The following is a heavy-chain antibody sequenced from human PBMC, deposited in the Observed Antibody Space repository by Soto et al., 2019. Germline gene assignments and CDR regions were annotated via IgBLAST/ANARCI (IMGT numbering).Heavy chain of an antibody. D-gene: IGHD3-10*01. J-gene: IGHJ6*03. Sequence: EVQLLESGGGLVQPGGSLRLSCAASGFTFSRYDMSWVRQAPGKGLEWVSAISDSGGSTYYADSVKGRFTISRDNSKNTLYLQINRLRAEYPAVYYCAKIGRSDMVRGIIIGYYHYYMDVWGKGTTVTVSS. CDR1: GFTFSRYD. CDR3: AKIGRSDMVRGIIIGYYHYYMDV. V-gene: IGHV3-23*01. CDR2: ISDSGGST.